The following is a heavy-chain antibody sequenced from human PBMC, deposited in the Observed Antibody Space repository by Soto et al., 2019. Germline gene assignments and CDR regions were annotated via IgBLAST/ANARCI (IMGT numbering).Heavy chain of an antibody. D-gene: IGHD6-6*01. CDR3: ARDMGAARYDACDI. J-gene: IGHJ3*02. CDR1: GFTFSSYE. Sequence: EVQLVESGGGLVQPGGSLRLSCAASGFTFSSYEMNWVRQAPGKGLEWVSYISSSGSTIYYADSVKGRFTISRDNAKNSLYLQMNCLRAEDTAVYYCARDMGAARYDACDIWVQGTMVTVSS. CDR2: ISSSGSTI. V-gene: IGHV3-48*03.